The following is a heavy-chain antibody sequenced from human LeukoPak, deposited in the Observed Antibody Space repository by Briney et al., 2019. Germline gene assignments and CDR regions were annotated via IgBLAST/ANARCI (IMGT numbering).Heavy chain of an antibody. J-gene: IGHJ4*02. CDR2: IYHSGST. Sequence: PSETLSLTCTVSGYSISSGYFWGWIRQPPGKGLECIGTIYHSGSTYYNPSLKSRVTISVDTSKNQFSLKLNSVTAADTAVYYCARVVGIAVAGTGGTYFDYWGQGTLVTVSS. V-gene: IGHV4-38-2*02. CDR3: ARVVGIAVAGTGGTYFDY. D-gene: IGHD6-19*01. CDR1: GYSISSGYF.